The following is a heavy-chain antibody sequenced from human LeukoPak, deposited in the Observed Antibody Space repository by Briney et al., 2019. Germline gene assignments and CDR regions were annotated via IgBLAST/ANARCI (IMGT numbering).Heavy chain of an antibody. J-gene: IGHJ1*01. D-gene: IGHD3-16*02. CDR1: GFTFSSYG. V-gene: IGHV3-30*02. CDR3: TKWISAEDYRFFF. CDR2: IQSDAGNK. Sequence: GGSLRLSCTASGFTFSSYGIHWVRQAPGKGLEWVAFIQSDAGNKHYADSVKGRFTISRDNSKNTLYLQMNSLRPEDTAVYYCTKWISAEDYRFFFWGQGALVTVSS.